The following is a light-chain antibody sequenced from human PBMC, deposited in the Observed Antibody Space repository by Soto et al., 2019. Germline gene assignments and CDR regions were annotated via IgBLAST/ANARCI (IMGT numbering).Light chain of an antibody. CDR3: QQYGSPIT. J-gene: IGKJ5*01. V-gene: IGKV3-20*01. CDR1: QSVSSSY. CDR2: GAS. Sequence: EIVLTQSPGTLSLSPGERATLSCRASQSVSSSYLAWYQQKPGQAPRLLIYGASSRATGIPDRFSGSGSGTFFTLTISIQDPEYFALYYCQQYGSPITFGQGTRLEIK.